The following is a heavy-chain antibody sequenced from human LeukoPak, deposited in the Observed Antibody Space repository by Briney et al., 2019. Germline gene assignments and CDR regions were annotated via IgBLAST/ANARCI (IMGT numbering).Heavy chain of an antibody. CDR3: ARGLGDGYNRFDY. CDR2: INHSGNT. J-gene: IGHJ4*02. V-gene: IGHV4-34*01. CDR1: GGSFSDYY. D-gene: IGHD5-24*01. Sequence: SETLSLTCAVYGGSFSDYYWSWVRQPPGKGLEWIGEINHSGNTNYNPSPKSRVTISVDTSKSQFSLKLSSVTAADTAVYYCARGLGDGYNRFDYWGQGTLVTVSS.